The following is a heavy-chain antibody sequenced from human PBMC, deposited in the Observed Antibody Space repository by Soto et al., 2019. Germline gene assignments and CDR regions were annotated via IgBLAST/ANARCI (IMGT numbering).Heavy chain of an antibody. Sequence: QVQLVESGGGVVQPGRSLRLSCAASGFTFSSYAMHWVRQAPGKGLEWVAVISYDGSNKYYADSVKGRFTISRDNSKNTLYLQMNSLRAEDTAVYYCARAMGGYSQGGAYWGQGTLVTVSS. CDR2: ISYDGSNK. J-gene: IGHJ4*02. CDR1: GFTFSSYA. V-gene: IGHV3-30-3*01. D-gene: IGHD2-21*02. CDR3: ARAMGGYSQGGAY.